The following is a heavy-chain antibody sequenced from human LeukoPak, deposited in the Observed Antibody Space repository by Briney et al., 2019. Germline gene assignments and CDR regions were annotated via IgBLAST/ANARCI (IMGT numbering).Heavy chain of an antibody. CDR3: ARDNSLYYFDY. V-gene: IGHV1-18*01. CDR2: ISAYNGNT. J-gene: IGHJ4*02. Sequence: EASVKVSCKASGGTFSSYAISWVRQAPGQGLEWMGWISAYNGNTNYAQKLQGRVTMTTDTSTSTAYMELRSLRSDDTAVYYCARDNSLYYFDYWGQGTLVTVSS. D-gene: IGHD5-18*01. CDR1: GGTFSSYA.